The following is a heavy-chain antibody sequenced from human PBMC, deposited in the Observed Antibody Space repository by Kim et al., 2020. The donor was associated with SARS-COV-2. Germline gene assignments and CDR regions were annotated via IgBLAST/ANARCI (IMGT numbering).Heavy chain of an antibody. Sequence: SVKVSCKASGFTFTSSAVQWVRQARGQRLEWIGWIVVGSGNTNYAQKFQERVTITRDMSTSTAYMELSSLRSEDTAVYYCAAGVESKNYGGNREPYFDYWGQGTLVTVSS. D-gene: IGHD4-17*01. V-gene: IGHV1-58*01. J-gene: IGHJ4*02. CDR1: GFTFTSSA. CDR2: IVVGSGNT. CDR3: AAGVESKNYGGNREPYFDY.